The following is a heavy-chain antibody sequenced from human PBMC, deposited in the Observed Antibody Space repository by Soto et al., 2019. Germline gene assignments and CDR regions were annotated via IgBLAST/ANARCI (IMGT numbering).Heavy chain of an antibody. V-gene: IGHV4-30-2*01. Sequence: SETLSLTCIVSGGSISSGGYSWNWIRQPPGKGLEWIGYIYQSGSSYYNPSLKSRVTISIDRSKNQFSLKLSSVTAADTAMYYCARAHYYYGMDVWGQGTTVTVSS. CDR2: IYQSGSS. CDR1: GGSISSGGYS. J-gene: IGHJ6*01. CDR3: ARAHYYYGMDV.